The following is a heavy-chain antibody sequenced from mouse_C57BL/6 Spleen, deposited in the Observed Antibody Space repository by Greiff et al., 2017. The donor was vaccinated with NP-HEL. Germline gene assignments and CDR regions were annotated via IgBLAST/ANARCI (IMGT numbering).Heavy chain of an antibody. CDR1: GYAFSSSW. CDR3: ARPNPPHGDY. D-gene: IGHD6-1*01. V-gene: IGHV1-82*01. Sequence: VKLQESGPELVKPGASVKISCKASGYAFSSSWMNWVKQRPGKGLEWIGRIYPGDGDTNYNGKFKGKATLTADKSSSTAYMQLSSLTSEDSAVYFCARPNPPHGDYWGQGTSVTVSS. CDR2: IYPGDGDT. J-gene: IGHJ4*01.